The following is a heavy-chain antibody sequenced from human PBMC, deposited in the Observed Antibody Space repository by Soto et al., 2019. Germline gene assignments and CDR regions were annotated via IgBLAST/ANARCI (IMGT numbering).Heavy chain of an antibody. J-gene: IGHJ5*02. D-gene: IGHD6-19*01. CDR1: GYTFSSYG. V-gene: IGHV1-18*01. Sequence: ASVKVSCKASGYTFSSYGISWVRQAPGQGLEWMGWISAYNGNTNYAQKLQGRVTMTTDTSTSTAYMELRSLRSDDTAVYYCARDLAVAEKVSFDPWGQGTLVTVSS. CDR2: ISAYNGNT. CDR3: ARDLAVAEKVSFDP.